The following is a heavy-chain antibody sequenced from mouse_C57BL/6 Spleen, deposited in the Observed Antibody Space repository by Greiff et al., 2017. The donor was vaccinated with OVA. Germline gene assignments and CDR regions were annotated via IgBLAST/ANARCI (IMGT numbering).Heavy chain of an antibody. J-gene: IGHJ4*01. V-gene: IGHV1-18*01. CDR3: ARSLITTVVAPYYAMDY. CDR1: GYTFTDYN. Sequence: EVQLQQSGPELVKPGASVKIPCKASGYTFTDYNMDWVKQSHGKSLEWIGDINPNNGGTIYNQKFKGKATLTVDKSSSTAYMELRSLTSEDTAVYYCARSLITTVVAPYYAMDYWGQGTSVTVSS. D-gene: IGHD1-1*01. CDR2: INPNNGGT.